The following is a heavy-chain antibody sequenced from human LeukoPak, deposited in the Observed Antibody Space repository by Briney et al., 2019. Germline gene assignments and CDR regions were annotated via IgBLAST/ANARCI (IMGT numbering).Heavy chain of an antibody. D-gene: IGHD3-3*01. V-gene: IGHV3-23*01. CDR1: GFTFSSYA. Sequence: GGSLRLSCAASGFTFSSYAMSWVRQAPGKGLEWVSAISGSGGSTYYADSVKGRFTISRDNSKNTLNLQMNSLRTEDTAVYYCAKLVPIFGVVHDAFDIWGQGTMVTVSS. CDR2: ISGSGGST. J-gene: IGHJ3*02. CDR3: AKLVPIFGVVHDAFDI.